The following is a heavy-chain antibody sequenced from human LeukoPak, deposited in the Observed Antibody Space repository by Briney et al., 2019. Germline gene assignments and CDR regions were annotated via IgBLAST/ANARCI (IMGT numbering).Heavy chain of an antibody. Sequence: GGSLRLSCAASGFTFSNYAMSWVRQAPGKGLEWVSIIYSGGSTFYADSVKGRFTISRDNSKNTLYLQMNSLRAGDTAVYYCARDAGWFDPWGQGTLVTVSS. CDR2: IYSGGST. CDR1: GFTFSNYA. J-gene: IGHJ5*02. CDR3: ARDAGWFDP. V-gene: IGHV3-53*01.